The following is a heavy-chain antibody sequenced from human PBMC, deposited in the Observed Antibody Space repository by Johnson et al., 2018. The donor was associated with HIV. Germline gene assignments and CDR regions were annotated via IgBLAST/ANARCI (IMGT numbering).Heavy chain of an antibody. CDR2: IDWNGGRQ. V-gene: IGHV3-20*04. CDR1: GFTFDDYG. J-gene: IGHJ3*02. Sequence: VLLVESGGGVVRPGGSLRLSCAASGFTFDDYGMSWVRQAPGKGLEWVSGIDWNGGRQGYVDSVKGRFTISRDNAKNSLYMEMNSLRADDTAVYYCAKGEQLWSVASAFHIWGQGTMLTVSS. CDR3: AKGEQLWSVASAFHI. D-gene: IGHD5-18*01.